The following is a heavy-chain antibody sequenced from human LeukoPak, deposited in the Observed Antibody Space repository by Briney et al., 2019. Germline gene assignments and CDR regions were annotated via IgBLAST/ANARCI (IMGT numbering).Heavy chain of an antibody. Sequence: SETLSLTCAVYGGSFSGYYWSWIRQPPGKGLEWIGEINHSGSTNYNPSLKSRVTISVDTSKNQFSLHLNSVTPEDTAVYYCAREITSGYLDYWGQGTLVTVSS. CDR1: GGSFSGYY. CDR3: AREITSGYLDY. D-gene: IGHD1-26*01. V-gene: IGHV4-34*01. J-gene: IGHJ4*02. CDR2: INHSGST.